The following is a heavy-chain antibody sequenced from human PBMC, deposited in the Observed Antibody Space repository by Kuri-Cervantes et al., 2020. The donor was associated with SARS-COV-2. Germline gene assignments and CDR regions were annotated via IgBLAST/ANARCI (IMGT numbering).Heavy chain of an antibody. D-gene: IGHD3-3*01. Sequence: GGSLRLSCSASGFTFSSYAMHWVRQAPGKGLEYVSAISSSGGSTYYADSVKGRFTISGDNSKNTLYLQMSSLRAGDTAVYYCVKEGSYDFWSGYLPYYFDYWGQGTLVTVSS. CDR2: ISSSGGST. V-gene: IGHV3-64D*06. CDR1: GFTFSSYA. J-gene: IGHJ4*02. CDR3: VKEGSYDFWSGYLPYYFDY.